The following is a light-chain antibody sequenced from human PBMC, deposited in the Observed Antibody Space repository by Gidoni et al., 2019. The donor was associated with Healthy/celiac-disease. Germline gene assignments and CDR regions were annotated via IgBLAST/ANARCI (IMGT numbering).Light chain of an antibody. CDR3: QQYPGT. CDR1: QSISSW. J-gene: IGKJ1*01. Sequence: DIQMTQSPSTLSASVGDRVTITCRASQSISSWLAWYQQKPGKAPKLLIYKASSLESGVPSMFSGSGSGTEFTLTISSLQPDDFATYYCQQYPGTFGQGTKVEIK. V-gene: IGKV1-5*03. CDR2: KAS.